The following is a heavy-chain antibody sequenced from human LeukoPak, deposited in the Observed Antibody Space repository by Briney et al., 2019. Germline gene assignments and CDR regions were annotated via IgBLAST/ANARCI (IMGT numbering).Heavy chain of an antibody. J-gene: IGHJ1*01. CDR3: TSWGDTTAEYFQR. CDR1: GFTFNRCW. D-gene: IGHD2-21*02. V-gene: IGHV3-7*01. Sequence: GGSLRLSCVVSGFTFNRCWMNWVRQAPGKGLERVAHINPDGRDTYYVDSVKGRFTISRDNAQNSMYLQMNSPRVEDTAVYYCTSWGDTTAEYFQRWGQGTLVTVSS. CDR2: INPDGRDT.